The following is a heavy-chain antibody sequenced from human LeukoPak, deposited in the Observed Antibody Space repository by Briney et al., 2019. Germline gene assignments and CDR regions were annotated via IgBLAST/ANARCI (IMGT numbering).Heavy chain of an antibody. V-gene: IGHV1-69*05. J-gene: IGHJ4*02. CDR3: PRVPRSLHYYDSSGYYPN. CDR2: IIPIFGTT. CDR1: GGTFSSYS. D-gene: IGHD3-22*01. Sequence: SVKVSCKASGGTFSSYSISWVRQAPGQGLEWMGGIIPIFGTTNYAQKFQGRVTITRDESTSTAYMELSSLRSEDTAVYYCPRVPRSLHYYDSSGYYPNWGQGTLVTVSS.